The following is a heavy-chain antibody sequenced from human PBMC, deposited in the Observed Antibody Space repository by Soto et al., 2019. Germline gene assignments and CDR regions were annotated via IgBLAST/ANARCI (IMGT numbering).Heavy chain of an antibody. CDR2: ISAYNGNT. Sequence: ASVKVSCKASGYTFTSYGISWVRQAPGQGLEWMGWISAYNGNTNYAQKLQGRVTMTTDTSTSTAYMELRSLRSDDTAVYHCARDLKELPTYYYYMDVWGKGTTVTVSS. CDR1: GYTFTSYG. V-gene: IGHV1-18*01. J-gene: IGHJ6*03. CDR3: ARDLKELPTYYYYMDV. D-gene: IGHD1-26*01.